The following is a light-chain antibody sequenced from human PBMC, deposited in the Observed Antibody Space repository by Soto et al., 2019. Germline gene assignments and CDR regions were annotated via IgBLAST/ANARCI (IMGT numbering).Light chain of an antibody. CDR2: DTS. Sequence: EIVMTQSPATLSVSPGQRATLSCRASQIVSIKLAWYQQKPVQAPRILIYDTSTRATGIPAECSGGGAGTEFTLPTRSLQSEDYSVYYCHQYNSWPPITFGQGTRLEIK. CDR1: QIVSIK. J-gene: IGKJ5*01. V-gene: IGKV3-15*01. CDR3: HQYNSWPPIT.